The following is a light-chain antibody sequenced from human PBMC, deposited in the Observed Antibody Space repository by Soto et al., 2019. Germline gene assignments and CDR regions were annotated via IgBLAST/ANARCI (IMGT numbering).Light chain of an antibody. Sequence: EIVLTQSPGTPCLSPGERATLSCRASQSISSTYLAWYQQKPGQAPRLVISGASSRATDFPDRFSGSGSGTDFTLTISRLEPEDFAVYYCHLYGTSHTFGGGTKMEIK. J-gene: IGKJ4*01. V-gene: IGKV3-20*01. CDR2: GAS. CDR3: HLYGTSHT. CDR1: QSISSTY.